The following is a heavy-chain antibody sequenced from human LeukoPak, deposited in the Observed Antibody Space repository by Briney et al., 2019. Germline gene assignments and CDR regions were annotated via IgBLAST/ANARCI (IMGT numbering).Heavy chain of an antibody. V-gene: IGHV4-31*03. CDR1: GGSISSGGYY. CDR3: ASSSTYYYGSGSPPLGYYGMDV. J-gene: IGHJ6*04. CDR2: IYYSGST. Sequence: SETLSLTCTVSGGSISSGGYYWSWIRQHPGTGLEWIGYIYYSGSTYYNPSLKSRVTISVDTSKNQFSLRLSSVTAADTAVYYCASSSTYYYGSGSPPLGYYGMDVWGKGTTVTVSS. D-gene: IGHD3-10*01.